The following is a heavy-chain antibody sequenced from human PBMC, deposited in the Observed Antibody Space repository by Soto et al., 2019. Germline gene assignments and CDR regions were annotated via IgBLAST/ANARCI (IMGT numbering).Heavy chain of an antibody. D-gene: IGHD1-26*01. Sequence: PGGSLRLSCAASGFTFSSYEMNWVRQAPGKGLEWVSYISSSGSTIYYADSVKGRFTISRDNAKNSLYLQMNSPRAEDTAVYYCARGPSKSGSYFGPDAFDIWGKGTMVTV. J-gene: IGHJ3*02. CDR3: ARGPSKSGSYFGPDAFDI. V-gene: IGHV3-48*03. CDR1: GFTFSSYE. CDR2: ISSSGSTI.